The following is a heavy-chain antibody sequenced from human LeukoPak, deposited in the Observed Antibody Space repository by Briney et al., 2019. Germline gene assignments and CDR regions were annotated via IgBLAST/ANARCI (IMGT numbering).Heavy chain of an antibody. D-gene: IGHD3-22*01. V-gene: IGHV3-21*01. Sequence: GGSLRLSCAASGFTFSSYSMNWVRQAPGKGLEWVSSISSSSSYIYYADSVKGRFTISRDNAKNSLYLQMNSLRAEDTAVYYCARAASSGYYGGAFDIWGQGTMVTVSS. CDR3: ARAASSGYYGGAFDI. J-gene: IGHJ3*02. CDR2: ISSSSSYI. CDR1: GFTFSSYS.